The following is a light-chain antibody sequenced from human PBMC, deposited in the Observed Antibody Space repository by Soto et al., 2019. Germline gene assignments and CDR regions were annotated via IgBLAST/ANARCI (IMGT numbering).Light chain of an antibody. Sequence: DIPMTQSPSSLSASVGDRVTITCRASQGISNYLAWYQQKPGKVPKLLIYAASTLQSGVPSRFSGSGSGTYFTRTISSLQTEDVATYYCQKYNSAPRTFGPGTIVDIK. CDR1: QGISNY. V-gene: IGKV1-27*01. CDR3: QKYNSAPRT. J-gene: IGKJ3*01. CDR2: AAS.